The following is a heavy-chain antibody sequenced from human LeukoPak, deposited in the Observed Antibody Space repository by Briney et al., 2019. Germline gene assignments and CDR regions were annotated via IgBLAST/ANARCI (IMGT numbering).Heavy chain of an antibody. CDR1: GYTFTSYD. CDR3: ARGLWFGEANWFDP. CDR2: MNPNSGNT. J-gene: IGHJ5*02. D-gene: IGHD3-10*01. Sequence: ASVKVSCKASGYTFTSYDINWVRQATGQGLEWMGWMNPNSGNTGYAQKFQGRVTMTRNTSISTAYMELSSLRSEDTAVYYCARGLWFGEANWFDPWGQETLVTVSS. V-gene: IGHV1-8*01.